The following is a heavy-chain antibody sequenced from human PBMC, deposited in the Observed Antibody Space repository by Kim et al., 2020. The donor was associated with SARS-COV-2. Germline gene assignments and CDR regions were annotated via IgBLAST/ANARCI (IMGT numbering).Heavy chain of an antibody. D-gene: IGHD4-4*01. CDR3: ASHPTATAPFDY. Sequence: NYAQKLQGRVTMTTDTSTSTTYMELRSLRSDDTAVYYCASHPTATAPFDYWGQGTLVTVSS. J-gene: IGHJ4*02. V-gene: IGHV1-18*01.